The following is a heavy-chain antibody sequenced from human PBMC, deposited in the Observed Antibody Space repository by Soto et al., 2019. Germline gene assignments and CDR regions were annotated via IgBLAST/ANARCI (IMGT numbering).Heavy chain of an antibody. V-gene: IGHV4-59*08. CDR2: IYYSGST. Sequence: QVQLQESGPGLVKPSETLSLTCTVSGGSISSYYWSRIRQPPGKGLEWIGYIYYSGSTNYNPSLKSRVTISVDTSKNQFSLKLSSVTAADTAVYYCASTRMIVAHFDYWGQGTLVTVSS. J-gene: IGHJ4*02. D-gene: IGHD3-22*01. CDR3: ASTRMIVAHFDY. CDR1: GGSISSYY.